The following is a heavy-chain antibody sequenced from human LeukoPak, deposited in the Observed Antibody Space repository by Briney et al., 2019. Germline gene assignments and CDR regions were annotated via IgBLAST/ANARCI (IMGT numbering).Heavy chain of an antibody. CDR2: ISWNSGSI. Sequence: GRSLRLSCAASGFTFDDYAMHWVRQAPGKGLEWVSGISWNSGSIGYADSLKGRFTISRDNAKNSLYLQMDSLRAEDTALYYCARGPRYYDFWSGYYYYYYGMDVWGQGTTVTVSS. CDR1: GFTFDDYA. J-gene: IGHJ6*02. CDR3: ARGPRYYDFWSGYYYYYYGMDV. D-gene: IGHD3-3*01. V-gene: IGHV3-9*01.